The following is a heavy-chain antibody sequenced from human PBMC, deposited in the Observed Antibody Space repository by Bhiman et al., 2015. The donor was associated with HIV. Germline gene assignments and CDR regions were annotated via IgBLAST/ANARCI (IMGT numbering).Heavy chain of an antibody. CDR1: GFTFSSYG. Sequence: QVQLVESGGGVVQPGRSLRLSCAASGFTFSSYGMHWVRQAPGKGLEWVAVLPYDEGQNFYGDSVKGRFTISRDNSKNTLYLHMNSLRPEDTAVYYCARGGVEYSSSWYNPWGQGTLVTVSS. V-gene: IGHV3-30*03. CDR2: LPYDEGQN. D-gene: IGHD6-13*01. J-gene: IGHJ5*02. CDR3: ARGGVEYSSSWYNP.